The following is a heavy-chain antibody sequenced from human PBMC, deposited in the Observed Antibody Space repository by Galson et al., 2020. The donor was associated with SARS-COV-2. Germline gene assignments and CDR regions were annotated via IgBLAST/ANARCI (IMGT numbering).Heavy chain of an antibody. D-gene: IGHD5-18*01. CDR3: ARDRGRIELWKTGGGFDY. CDR1: GGSIRGGGYY. CDR2: GDDSGTT. V-gene: IGHV4-31*03. J-gene: IGHJ4*02. Sequence: ASETLSLTCTVSGGSIRGGGYYWTWIRQHPVNGLEWIGYGDDSGTTSYNPSLKGRVTMSVDTTKDQFSLKLSSVAAADTAVYFCARDRGRIELWKTGGGFDYWGQGTLVTVSS.